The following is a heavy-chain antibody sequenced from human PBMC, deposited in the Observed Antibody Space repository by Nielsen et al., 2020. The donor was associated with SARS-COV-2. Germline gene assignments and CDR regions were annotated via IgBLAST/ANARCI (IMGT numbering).Heavy chain of an antibody. V-gene: IGHV4-61*01. CDR1: GGSVSSGSYY. D-gene: IGHD4-23*01. CDR3: ARKTWDYGGYWYFDL. CDR2: IYYSGST. J-gene: IGHJ2*01. Sequence: SETLSLTCTVSGGSVSSGSYYWSWIRQPPGKGLEWIGYIYYSGSTNYNPSLKSRVTISVDTSKNQFSLKLSSVTAADTAVYYCARKTWDYGGYWYFDLWGRGTLVTVSS.